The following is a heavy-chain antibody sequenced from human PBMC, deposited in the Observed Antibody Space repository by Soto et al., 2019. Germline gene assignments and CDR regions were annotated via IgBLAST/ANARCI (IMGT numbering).Heavy chain of an antibody. J-gene: IGHJ6*02. CDR3: AREVPQFALGMDV. Sequence: SVKVSCKASGGTFSSYTISWVRQAPGQGLEWMGGIIPIFGTANYAQKFQGRVTITADKSTSTAYMELSSLRSEDTAVYYCAREVPQFALGMDVWGQGTTVTVSS. CDR2: IIPIFGTA. V-gene: IGHV1-69*06. CDR1: GGTFSSYT. D-gene: IGHD3-10*01.